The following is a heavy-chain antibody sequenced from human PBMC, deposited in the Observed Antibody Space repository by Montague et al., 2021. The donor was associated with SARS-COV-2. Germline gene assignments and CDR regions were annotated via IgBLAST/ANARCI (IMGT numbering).Heavy chain of an antibody. Sequence: SETLSLTCAVSGSSISSSNWWSWVRQPPGKGLEWIGEIYHSGNTNYNPSLQSRFTISVDKSKNQFSLRLSSVTAADTAVYYCARSSILGAHRFDYWGQGTLVTVSS. CDR2: IYHSGNT. V-gene: IGHV4-4*02. CDR3: ARSSILGAHRFDY. J-gene: IGHJ4*02. D-gene: IGHD3-16*01. CDR1: GSSISSSNW.